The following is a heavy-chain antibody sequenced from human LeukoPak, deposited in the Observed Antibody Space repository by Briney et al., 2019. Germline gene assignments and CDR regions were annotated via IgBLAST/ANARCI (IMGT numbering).Heavy chain of an antibody. J-gene: IGHJ4*02. CDR3: ARGLQYQLLYGSPLFDY. Sequence: GGSLRLSCAASGFSFSSYDMHWVRQAPGKGLEWVAIIWLDGSAEYYGDSVKGRFTVSRDNSKNTLYLQMDSLRVEDTAVYYCARGLQYQLLYGSPLFDYWGQGTLVTVSS. D-gene: IGHD2-2*02. V-gene: IGHV3-33*01. CDR1: GFSFSSYD. CDR2: IWLDGSAE.